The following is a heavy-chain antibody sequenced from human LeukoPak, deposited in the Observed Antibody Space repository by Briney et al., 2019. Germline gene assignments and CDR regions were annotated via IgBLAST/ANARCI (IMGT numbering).Heavy chain of an antibody. J-gene: IGHJ4*02. D-gene: IGHD1-26*01. CDR1: GFTFSSYA. CDR2: IWYDGSNK. CDR3: ASDWGATNDY. V-gene: IGHV3-33*08. Sequence: QAGGSLRLSCAASGFTFSSYAMSWVRQAPGKGLEWVAVIWYDGSNKYYADSVKGRFTISRDNSKNTLYLQMNSLRAEDTAVYYCASDWGATNDYWGQGTLVTVSS.